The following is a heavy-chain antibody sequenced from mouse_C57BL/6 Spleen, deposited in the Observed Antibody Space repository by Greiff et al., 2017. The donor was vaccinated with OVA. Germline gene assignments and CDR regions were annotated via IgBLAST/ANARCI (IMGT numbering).Heavy chain of an antibody. CDR1: GYTFTSYW. CDR3: TRSRYDYEAWFAY. Sequence: QVQLQQPGAELVRPGSSVKLSCKASGYTFTSYWMHWVKQRPIQGLEWIGNIDPSDSETHYNQKFKDKATLTVDKSSSTAYMQLSSLTSEDSAVYYCTRSRYDYEAWFAYWGQGTLVTVSA. CDR2: IDPSDSET. D-gene: IGHD2-4*01. J-gene: IGHJ3*01. V-gene: IGHV1-52*01.